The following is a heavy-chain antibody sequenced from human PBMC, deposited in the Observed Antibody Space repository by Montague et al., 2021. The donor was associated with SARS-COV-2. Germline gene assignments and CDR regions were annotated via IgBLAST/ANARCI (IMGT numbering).Heavy chain of an antibody. V-gene: IGHV3-20*01. J-gene: IGHJ4*02. Sequence: SLRLSCAVSGFTFDDYGISWVRQAPGKGLEWVSGISRSGDSTAYGDSVKGRFTISRDNAKNSLYLQMNSLRVEDTAFYHCSRGGGMIRGVVDFWGQGILVSVSS. CDR2: ISRSGDST. CDR1: GFTFDDYG. CDR3: SRGGGMIRGVVDF. D-gene: IGHD3-10*01.